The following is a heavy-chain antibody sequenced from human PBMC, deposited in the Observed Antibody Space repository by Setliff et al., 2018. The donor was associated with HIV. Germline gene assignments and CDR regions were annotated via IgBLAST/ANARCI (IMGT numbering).Heavy chain of an antibody. CDR1: GGSISSGGYY. Sequence: SETLSLTCTVSGGSISSGGYYWSWIRQHPGKGLEWIGYIYYSGSTYYSPSLKSRVSISLDPSRSQFSLTLRSVTAADTAVYYCARVPSAGVRGRPDLYHWFDPWGQGTLVTVSS. V-gene: IGHV4-31*03. J-gene: IGHJ5*02. CDR3: ARVPSAGVRGRPDLYHWFDP. CDR2: IYYSGST. D-gene: IGHD3-3*01.